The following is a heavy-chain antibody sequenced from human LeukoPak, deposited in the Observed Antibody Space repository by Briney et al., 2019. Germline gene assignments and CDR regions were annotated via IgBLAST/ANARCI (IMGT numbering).Heavy chain of an antibody. V-gene: IGHV4-34*01. CDR2: INHSGST. J-gene: IGHJ6*02. Sequence: PSETLSLTCAVYGGSFSGYYWSWIRQPPGKGLEWIGEINHSGSTNYNPSLKSRVTISVDTSKNQFSLKLSSVTAADTAVYYCARVNYGMDVWGQGTTVTVSS. CDR3: ARVNYGMDV. CDR1: GGSFSGYY.